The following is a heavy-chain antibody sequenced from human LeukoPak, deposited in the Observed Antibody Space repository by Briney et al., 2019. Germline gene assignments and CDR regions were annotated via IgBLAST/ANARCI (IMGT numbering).Heavy chain of an antibody. CDR1: GFTFSSYD. CDR3: ARDAVWGYYDSSGYYPLDY. Sequence: GGSLRLSCAASGFTFSSYDMHWVRQATGKGLEWVSVIGTAGDTYYPGSVKGRFTISRENTKNSLYLQMNSLRAEDTAVYYCARDAVWGYYDSSGYYPLDYWGQGTLVTVSS. J-gene: IGHJ4*02. D-gene: IGHD3-22*01. V-gene: IGHV3-13*01. CDR2: IGTAGDT.